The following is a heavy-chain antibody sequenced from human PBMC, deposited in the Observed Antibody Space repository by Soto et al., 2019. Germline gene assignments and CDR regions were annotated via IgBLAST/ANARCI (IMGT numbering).Heavy chain of an antibody. CDR3: ARGVGARYGMDV. Sequence: SETLSLTCTVSGGSISSYYWSWIRQPPGKGLEWIGYIYYSGSTNYNPSLKSRVTISVDTSKNQFSLKLSSVTAADTAVYYCARGVGARYGMDVWGQGTTVTVSS. CDR1: GGSISSYY. J-gene: IGHJ6*02. D-gene: IGHD1-26*01. CDR2: IYYSGST. V-gene: IGHV4-59*01.